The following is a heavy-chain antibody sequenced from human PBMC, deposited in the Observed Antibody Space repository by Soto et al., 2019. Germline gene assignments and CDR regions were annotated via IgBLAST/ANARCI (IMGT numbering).Heavy chain of an antibody. CDR3: ARARGVTTPYYFDY. J-gene: IGHJ4*02. CDR2: ISNNGGTT. Sequence: GSLRLSCAASGFTFSSRAMTWIRQTAGKGPEWVSSISNNGGTTYYADSVKGRFTISRDNSKNTLYLQMNSLRAEDTAVYYCARARGVTTPYYFDYWGQGTLVTVSS. CDR1: GFTFSSRA. V-gene: IGHV3-23*01. D-gene: IGHD3-10*01.